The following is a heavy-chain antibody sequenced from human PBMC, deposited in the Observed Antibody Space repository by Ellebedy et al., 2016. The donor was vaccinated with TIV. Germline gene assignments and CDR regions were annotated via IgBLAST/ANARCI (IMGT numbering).Heavy chain of an antibody. D-gene: IGHD6-13*01. Sequence: GESLKISXAASGFAFSRYAMHWVRQTTGKGLEWVARISSDGSRRNYADSVKDRFTISRDNSKNTLFLHMNILRTEDTAVYYCAKPADPNPGYSASWATYFDYWGQGTLVTVSS. CDR2: ISSDGSRR. J-gene: IGHJ4*02. CDR1: GFAFSRYA. CDR3: AKPADPNPGYSASWATYFDY. V-gene: IGHV3-30*18.